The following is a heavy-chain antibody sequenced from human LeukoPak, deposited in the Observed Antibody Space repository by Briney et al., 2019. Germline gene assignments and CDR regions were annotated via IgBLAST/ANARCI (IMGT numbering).Heavy chain of an antibody. V-gene: IGHV6-1*01. CDR2: TYYRSKWYN. CDR3: ARGSAAYYDFWSGFDY. CDR1: GDSVSSNSAA. J-gene: IGHJ4*02. Sequence: SQTLSLTCAISGDSVSSNSAAWNWIRQSPSRGLEWLGRTYYRSKWYNDYAVSVKSRITINPDTSKNQFPLQLNSVTPEDTAVYYCARGSAAYYDFWSGFDYWGQGTLVTVSS. D-gene: IGHD3-3*01.